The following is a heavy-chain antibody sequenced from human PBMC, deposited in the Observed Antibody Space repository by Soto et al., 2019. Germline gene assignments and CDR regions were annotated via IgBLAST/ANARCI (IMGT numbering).Heavy chain of an antibody. Sequence: QVQLQESGPGLVKPSQTLSLTCTVSGGSISSGAYYWSWIRQHPGKGLEWIGYIYYSGSTYYNPSRKSRVTISVDTSKNQFSLKLSSVTAADTAVYYCAIYDSSGSRGFQHWGQGTPVTVSS. CDR2: IYYSGST. CDR1: GGSISSGAYY. V-gene: IGHV4-31*03. J-gene: IGHJ1*01. D-gene: IGHD3-22*01. CDR3: AIYDSSGSRGFQH.